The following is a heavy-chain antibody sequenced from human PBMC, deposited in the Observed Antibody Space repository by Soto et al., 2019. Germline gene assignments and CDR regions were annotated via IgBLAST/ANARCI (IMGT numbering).Heavy chain of an antibody. Sequence: GASVKVSCKASDYTFDSYGINWVRQAPGQGLEWMGWISPYNGNPKYAQKFQGRVTMTTDTSTTTDYMELRSLRSDDTAVYYCARNPSTSWPPLYGMDVWGQGTTVTVSS. CDR1: DYTFDSYG. CDR2: ISPYNGNP. V-gene: IGHV1-18*01. J-gene: IGHJ6*02. D-gene: IGHD2-2*01. CDR3: ARNPSTSWPPLYGMDV.